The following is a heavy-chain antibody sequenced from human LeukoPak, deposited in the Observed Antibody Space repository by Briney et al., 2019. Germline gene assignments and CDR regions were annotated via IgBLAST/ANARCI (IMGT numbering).Heavy chain of an antibody. Sequence: GGSLRLSCAASGFTFSSYSMNWVRQAPGRGLEWVSYISSSGTTIFYADSVEGRFTISRDNAKNSVYLQMNSLRAEDTAVYYCTRVGSSGSVDYWGQGTLVTVSS. J-gene: IGHJ4*02. D-gene: IGHD1-1*01. CDR2: ISSSGTTI. CDR1: GFTFSSYS. CDR3: TRVGSSGSVDY. V-gene: IGHV3-48*01.